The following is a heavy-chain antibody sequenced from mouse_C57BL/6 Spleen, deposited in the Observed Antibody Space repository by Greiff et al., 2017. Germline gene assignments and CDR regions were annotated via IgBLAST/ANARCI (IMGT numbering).Heavy chain of an antibody. CDR2: IDPETGGT. CDR3: TREDYDYGFAY. V-gene: IGHV1-15*01. D-gene: IGHD2-4*01. Sequence: QVQLQQSGAELVRPGASVTLSCKASGYTFTDYEMHWVKQTPVHGLEWIGAIDPETGGTAYNQKFKGKAILTADKSSSTAYMELRSLTSEDSAVYYCTREDYDYGFAYWGQGTLVTVSA. J-gene: IGHJ3*01. CDR1: GYTFTDYE.